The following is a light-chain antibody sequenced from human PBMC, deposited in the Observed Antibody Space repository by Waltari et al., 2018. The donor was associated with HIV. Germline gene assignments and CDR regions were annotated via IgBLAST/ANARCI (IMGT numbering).Light chain of an antibody. CDR1: SGHSSYA. Sequence: HLVLTQSPSASASLGASVRLTCTLSSGHSSYALAWHQQQPETGPRFLMKLNSDGSHNKGDGVPDRFSGSSSGAERYLTITSLQSDDEADYYCQTWGTGIQVFGGGTKLTVL. J-gene: IGLJ3*02. CDR3: QTWGTGIQV. V-gene: IGLV4-69*01. CDR2: LNSDGSH.